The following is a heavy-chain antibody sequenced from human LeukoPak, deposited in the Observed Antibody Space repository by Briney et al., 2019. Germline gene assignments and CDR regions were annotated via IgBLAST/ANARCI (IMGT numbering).Heavy chain of an antibody. D-gene: IGHD2-2*02. V-gene: IGHV4-4*02. Sequence: SETLSLTFAVSVGSISSGNWRSWVRQSPGKGLEWIGEVYHNGTPNYNPSLKSRVTISADTFKNHFSLKLTSVTAADTAVYYCATAPILRGEAGEQYKYGMDVWGQGTTVTVSS. J-gene: IGHJ6*02. CDR1: VGSISSGNW. CDR3: ATAPILRGEAGEQYKYGMDV. CDR2: VYHNGTP.